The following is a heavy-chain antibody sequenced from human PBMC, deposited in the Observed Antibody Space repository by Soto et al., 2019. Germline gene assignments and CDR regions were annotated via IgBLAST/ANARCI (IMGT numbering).Heavy chain of an antibody. J-gene: IGHJ6*02. V-gene: IGHV3-7*01. Sequence: GGSLRLSCAASGFAFSFYWMSWVRQAPGKGLEWLGTIKLDASEKKYVDSVKGRFTMSRDNAKNSLYLQMDSRRAEDTAVYYCARYYYDSSGYDGMDVWGQGTTVTVSS. CDR2: IKLDASEK. CDR1: GFAFSFYW. D-gene: IGHD3-22*01. CDR3: ARYYYDSSGYDGMDV.